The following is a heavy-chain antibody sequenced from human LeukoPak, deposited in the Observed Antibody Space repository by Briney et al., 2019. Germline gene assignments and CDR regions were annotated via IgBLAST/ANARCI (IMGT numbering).Heavy chain of an antibody. D-gene: IGHD3-22*01. CDR1: GFTFSSYA. J-gene: IGHJ4*02. CDR2: ISYDGSNK. Sequence: PGGSLRLSCAASGFTFSSYAMHWVRQAPGKGLEWVAVISYDGSNKYYADSVKGRFTLSRDNSKNTLYLQMNSLRAEDTAVYYCARDPGYDSSGYFDYWGQGTLVTVSS. CDR3: ARDPGYDSSGYFDY. V-gene: IGHV3-30*04.